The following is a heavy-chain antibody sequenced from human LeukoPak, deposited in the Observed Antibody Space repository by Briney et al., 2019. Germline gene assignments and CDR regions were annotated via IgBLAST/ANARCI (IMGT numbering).Heavy chain of an antibody. Sequence: GGSLRFSCAASGFTFSNYWMHWVRQAPGKGLVWVSRIKTDGSSTSYADSVEGRFTISRDNAKNTLYLQMNSLRGEDTAVYYCAGEFGVTTKFDPWGQGTLVTVSS. CDR1: GFTFSNYW. D-gene: IGHD4-17*01. CDR2: IKTDGSST. J-gene: IGHJ5*02. V-gene: IGHV3-74*01. CDR3: AGEFGVTTKFDP.